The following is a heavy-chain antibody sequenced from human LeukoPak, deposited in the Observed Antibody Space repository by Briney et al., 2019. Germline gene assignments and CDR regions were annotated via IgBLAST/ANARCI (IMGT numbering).Heavy chain of an antibody. CDR1: GFTFSSYG. CDR2: ISYDGSNK. Sequence: GRSLRLSCAASGFTFSSYGMHWVRQAPGKGLEWVAVISYDGSNKYYADSVKGRFTISRDNSKDTLYLQMNSLRAEDTAVYYCAKGVGWRDYDFWSGYYRGSYFDYWGQGTLVTVSS. D-gene: IGHD3-3*01. J-gene: IGHJ4*02. V-gene: IGHV3-30*18. CDR3: AKGVGWRDYDFWSGYYRGSYFDY.